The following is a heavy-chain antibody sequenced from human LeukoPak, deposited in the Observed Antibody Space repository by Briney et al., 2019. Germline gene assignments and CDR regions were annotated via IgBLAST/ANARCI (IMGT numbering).Heavy chain of an antibody. CDR1: GYSISSGYF. D-gene: IGHD4-17*01. CDR2: ISYSGRT. CDR3: GRVWTTGYAFDI. V-gene: IGHV4-38-2*02. J-gene: IGHJ3*02. Sequence: SETLSLTCNVSGYSISSGYFWGWVRQPPGKGLEWIATISYSGRTSYNPSLMSRVTISADTSKNQFSLKLSSVTAADPAVYYCGRVWTTGYAFDIWGQGTMVTVSS.